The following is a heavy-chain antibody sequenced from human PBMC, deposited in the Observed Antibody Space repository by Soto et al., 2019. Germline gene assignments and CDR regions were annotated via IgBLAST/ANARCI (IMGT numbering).Heavy chain of an antibody. D-gene: IGHD3-9*01. CDR2: ISGSGGST. V-gene: IGHV3-23*01. Sequence: GGSLRLSCAASGFTFSSYAMSWVRQAPWKGLEWVSAISGSGGSTYYADSVKGRFTISRDNSKNTLYLQMNSLRAEDTAVYYCAKDLYYDILTGYYPDAFDIWGPGPMVTLSS. CDR1: GFTFSSYA. J-gene: IGHJ3*02. CDR3: AKDLYYDILTGYYPDAFDI.